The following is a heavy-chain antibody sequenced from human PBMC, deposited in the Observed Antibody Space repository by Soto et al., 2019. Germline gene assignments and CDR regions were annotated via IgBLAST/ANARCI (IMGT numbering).Heavy chain of an antibody. CDR3: ARGAYNDMLYYYYYGMDV. D-gene: IGHD3-22*01. V-gene: IGHV1-69*01. CDR2: IIPIFGTA. CDR1: GGTFSSYA. J-gene: IGHJ6*02. Sequence: QVQLVQSGAEVKKPGSSVKVSCKASGGTFSSYAISWVRQAPGQGLEWMGGIIPIFGTANYAQKFQGRVTITADESTSTAYMELSSLRSEDTAVYYCARGAYNDMLYYYYYGMDVWGQGTTVTVSS.